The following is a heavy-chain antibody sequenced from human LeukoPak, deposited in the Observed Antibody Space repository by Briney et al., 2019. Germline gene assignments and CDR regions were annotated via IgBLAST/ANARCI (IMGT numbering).Heavy chain of an antibody. J-gene: IGHJ4*02. CDR3: ARVVDTGYFDF. Sequence: GGSLRLSCAASGFTLSSYSMHWVRQAPGKGLEYVSAISANGDSTYYANSVEGRFIISRDNSKNTLYLQMGSLRAEDMAVYYCARVVDTGYFDFWGQGTLVTVSS. CDR2: ISANGDST. V-gene: IGHV3-64*01. CDR1: GFTLSSYS. D-gene: IGHD1-26*01.